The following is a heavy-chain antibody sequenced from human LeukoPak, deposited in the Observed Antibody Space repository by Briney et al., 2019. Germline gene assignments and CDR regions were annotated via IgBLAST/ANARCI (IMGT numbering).Heavy chain of an antibody. V-gene: IGHV3-21*01. CDR2: ISSSSSYI. CDR1: GFTFSSYS. D-gene: IGHD3-22*01. Sequence: GGSLRLSCAASGFTFSSYSMNWVRQAPGKGLEWVSSISSSSSYIYYADSVKGRFTVSGDNAKNSLYLQMNSLRAEDTAVYCCARDHYYDSSGYYPFGMDVWGQGTTVTVSS. J-gene: IGHJ6*02. CDR3: ARDHYYDSSGYYPFGMDV.